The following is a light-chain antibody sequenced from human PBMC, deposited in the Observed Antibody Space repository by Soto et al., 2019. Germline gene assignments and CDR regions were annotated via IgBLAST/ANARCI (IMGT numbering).Light chain of an antibody. J-gene: IGLJ2*01. CDR2: GNS. CDR1: SSNIGAGYD. V-gene: IGLV1-40*01. CDR3: QSYDSSLSGSK. Sequence: QCVLTQPPSVSGAPGQRVTISCTGSSSNIGAGYDVHWYQQLPGTAPKLLIYGNSNRPSGVPDRFSGSKSGTSASLAITGLQAEDEADYYCQSYDSSLSGSKFGGGTKVTV.